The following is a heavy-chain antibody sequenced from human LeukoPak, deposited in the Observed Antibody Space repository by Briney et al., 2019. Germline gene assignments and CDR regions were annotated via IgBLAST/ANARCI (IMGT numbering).Heavy chain of an antibody. V-gene: IGHV5-51*01. CDR1: GYSFTSYW. Sequence: GESLKISCKGSGYSFTSYWIAWVRQMPGKGLEWMGIMYPGDSQTRYSPSFQGQVTISADKSISTAYLQWGRLEASDTAMYYCARRRYYYDSSGYHFDYWGQGTLVTVSS. J-gene: IGHJ4*02. CDR3: ARRRYYYDSSGYHFDY. D-gene: IGHD3-22*01. CDR2: MYPGDSQT.